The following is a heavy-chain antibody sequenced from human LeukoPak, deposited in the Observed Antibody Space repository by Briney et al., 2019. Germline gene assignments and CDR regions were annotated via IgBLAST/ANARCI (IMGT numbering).Heavy chain of an antibody. J-gene: IGHJ6*02. CDR3: ARDTAMAYYYYGMDV. CDR2: IYTSGST. CDR1: GGSISSGSYY. D-gene: IGHD5-18*01. Sequence: SQTLSLTCTVSGGSISSGSYYWSWIRQPAGKGLEWIGRIYTSGSTNYNPSLKSRVTISVDTSKNQFPLKLSSVTAADTAVYYCARDTAMAYYYYGMDVWGQGTTVTVSS. V-gene: IGHV4-61*02.